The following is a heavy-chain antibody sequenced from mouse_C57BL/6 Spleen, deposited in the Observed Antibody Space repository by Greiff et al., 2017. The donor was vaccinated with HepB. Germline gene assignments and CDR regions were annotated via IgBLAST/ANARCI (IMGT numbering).Heavy chain of an antibody. CDR2: IDPSDSYT. Sequence: QVQLQQPGAELVKPGASVKLSCKASGYTFTSYWMQWVKQRPGQGLEWIGEIDPSDSYTNYNQKFKGKATLTVDTSSSTAYMQLSSLTSEDSAVYDCARRGPAMDYWGQGTSVTVSS. J-gene: IGHJ4*01. CDR1: GYTFTSYW. CDR3: ARRGPAMDY. V-gene: IGHV1-50*01.